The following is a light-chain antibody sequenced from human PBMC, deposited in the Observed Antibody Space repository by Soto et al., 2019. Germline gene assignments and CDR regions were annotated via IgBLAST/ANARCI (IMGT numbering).Light chain of an antibody. CDR3: QQYGTSPWI. J-gene: IGKJ1*01. V-gene: IGKV3-20*01. Sequence: EIVLTQSPGTLSLFPGERATLSCRATQSVSSNYLAWYQQKPGQAPRLLIYIASSRATGIPDRFSGSGSGTDFTLTISRLEPEDFAVYYCQQYGTSPWIFGQGTKVEIK. CDR2: IAS. CDR1: QSVSSNY.